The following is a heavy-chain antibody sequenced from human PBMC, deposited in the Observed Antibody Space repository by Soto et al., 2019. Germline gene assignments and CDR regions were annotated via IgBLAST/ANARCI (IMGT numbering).Heavy chain of an antibody. CDR3: ARDWSRYYDNSGLIWFY. D-gene: IGHD3-22*01. CDR2: ISAYNGDT. V-gene: IGHV1-18*04. CDR1: GYTFRSYG. Sequence: ASVKVSCKASGYTFRSYGISWVRQAPGQGLEWVGWISAYNGDTHYAPKFQDRITLTTETSTDTAYMELRSLRLDDTAVYYCARDWSRYYDNSGLIWFYWSQGSLVTVSS. J-gene: IGHJ4*02.